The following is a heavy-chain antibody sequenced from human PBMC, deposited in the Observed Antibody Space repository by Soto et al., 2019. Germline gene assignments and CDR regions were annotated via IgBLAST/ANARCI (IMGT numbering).Heavy chain of an antibody. D-gene: IGHD3-22*01. V-gene: IGHV3-23*01. CDR3: AKDLSSLGWLALGAPFDS. CDR1: VFTFSSYA. CDR2: VSANGRNT. J-gene: IGHJ4*02. Sequence: LRLSFAASVFTFSSYAMNWVGQAPGNGLEWVSSVSANGRNTYYADSVKGRFTVSRDKSKNALFLQLDSLRVEDTAIYYCAKDLSSLGWLALGAPFDSWGPGTMVTVSS.